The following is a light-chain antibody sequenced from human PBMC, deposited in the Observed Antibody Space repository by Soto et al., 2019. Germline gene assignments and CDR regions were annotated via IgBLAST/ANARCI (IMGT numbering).Light chain of an antibody. CDR3: QQYNNWPRT. V-gene: IGKV3-15*01. CDR2: DTS. J-gene: IGKJ2*01. Sequence: EIVMTQSPATLSVSPGERATLSCRASQSVRSNLAWYQQKPGQAPRLLIYDTSTRATGIPARFSGSRSGTEFTLTISSLQSEDFAVYYCQQYNNWPRTFGQGTKLEIK. CDR1: QSVRSN.